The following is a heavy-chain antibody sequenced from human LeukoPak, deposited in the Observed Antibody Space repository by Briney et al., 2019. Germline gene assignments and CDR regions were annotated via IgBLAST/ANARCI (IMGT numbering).Heavy chain of an antibody. D-gene: IGHD6-19*01. CDR3: ARGLGSSGWATSVGQFDY. Sequence: GGSLRLSCAASGFTFSSYSMNWVRQAPGKGLEWVSSISSSSSYIYYADSVKGRFTISRDNAKNSLYLQMNSLRAEDTAVYYCARGLGSSGWATSVGQFDYWGQGTLVTVSS. V-gene: IGHV3-21*01. J-gene: IGHJ4*02. CDR1: GFTFSSYS. CDR2: ISSSSSYI.